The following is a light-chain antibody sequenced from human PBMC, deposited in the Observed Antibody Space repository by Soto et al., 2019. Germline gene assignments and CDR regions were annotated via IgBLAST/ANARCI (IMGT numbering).Light chain of an antibody. CDR3: QQCHSTPYT. Sequence: DIQMTQSPYSLSASVGDSVTITCRASQNIRTYLNWYQQKPGRAPKLLIHSASALPSGVPSRFSGSGSGTEFTLTMSGLQPEDFATHYCQQCHSTPYTFGQGTKVEIK. CDR2: SAS. CDR1: QNIRTY. J-gene: IGKJ2*01. V-gene: IGKV1-39*01.